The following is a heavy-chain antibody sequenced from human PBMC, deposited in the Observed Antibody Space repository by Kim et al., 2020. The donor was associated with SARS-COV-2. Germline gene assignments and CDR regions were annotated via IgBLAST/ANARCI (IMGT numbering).Heavy chain of an antibody. Sequence: QKFQGRVTITRDPSASTAYMELSSLRSEDTAVYYCARLYSSSSSLHAFDIWGQGTMVTVSS. D-gene: IGHD6-6*01. J-gene: IGHJ3*02. CDR3: ARLYSSSSSLHAFDI. V-gene: IGHV1-3*01.